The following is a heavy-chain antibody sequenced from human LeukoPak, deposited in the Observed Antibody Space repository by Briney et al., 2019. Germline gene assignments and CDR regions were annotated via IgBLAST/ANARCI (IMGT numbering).Heavy chain of an antibody. Sequence: GGSLRLSCAASGFTFSSHRMHWVRQAPGKGLVWVSRIKSDGSSTRYADSVKGRFTISRDNAKNTLYLQMNSLRAEDTAVYYCARQNRDYWYFDLWGRGTLVTVSS. V-gene: IGHV3-74*01. D-gene: IGHD2/OR15-2a*01. CDR2: IKSDGSST. J-gene: IGHJ2*01. CDR1: GFTFSSHR. CDR3: ARQNRDYWYFDL.